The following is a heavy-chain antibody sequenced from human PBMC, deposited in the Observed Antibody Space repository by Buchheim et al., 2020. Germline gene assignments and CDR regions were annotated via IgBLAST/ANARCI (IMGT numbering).Heavy chain of an antibody. J-gene: IGHJ6*03. V-gene: IGHV4-39*01. D-gene: IGHD2-2*01. CDR3: ARSGKRYQYYYMDV. CDR1: GGSITSSSYY. CDR2: IYYSGST. Sequence: QLQVQESGPGLVKPSETLSLTCTVSGGSITSSSYYWGWVRQPPGKGLEWIGSIYYSGSTYFTPSLKSRVTISVDTSKDALSLKLSSVTAADTAVYYCARSGKRYQYYYMDVWGKGTT.